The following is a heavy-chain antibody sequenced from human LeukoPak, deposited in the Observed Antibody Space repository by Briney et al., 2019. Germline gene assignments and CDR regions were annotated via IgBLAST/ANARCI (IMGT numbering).Heavy chain of an antibody. Sequence: ASVKVSCKASGYTFTSYGISWVRQAPGQGLEWMGWISAYNGNTNYAQKLQGRVTMTTDTSTSTAYMELRSLRSDDTAVYYCARAVVLYSSYDFGYWGQGTLVTVSS. CDR3: ARAVVLYSSYDFGY. CDR1: GYTFTSYG. D-gene: IGHD5-12*01. V-gene: IGHV1-18*01. J-gene: IGHJ4*02. CDR2: ISAYNGNT.